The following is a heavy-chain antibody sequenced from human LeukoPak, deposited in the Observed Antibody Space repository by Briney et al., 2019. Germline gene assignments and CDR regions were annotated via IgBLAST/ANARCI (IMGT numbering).Heavy chain of an antibody. CDR3: ARGDSGYDYGFDN. J-gene: IGHJ4*02. CDR1: GGTFSSHA. V-gene: IGHV1-69*05. Sequence: SVRVSCKASGGTFSSHAISWVRQAPGQGLEWVGGIIPIFGTTNYAQKFQGRVTITTDESTSTGYMELRSLRSDDTAVYYCARGDSGYDYGFDNWGQGTLVTVSS. CDR2: IIPIFGTT. D-gene: IGHD5-12*01.